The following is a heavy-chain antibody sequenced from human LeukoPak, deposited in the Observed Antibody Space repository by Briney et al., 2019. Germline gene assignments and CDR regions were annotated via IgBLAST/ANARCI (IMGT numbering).Heavy chain of an antibody. V-gene: IGHV4-30-4*01. D-gene: IGHD6-19*01. CDR1: GASIRSGDYY. CDR2: IYDSGST. J-gene: IGHJ6*02. Sequence: PSQTLSLTCTVSGASIRSGDYYWSWIRQPPGKGLEWIGYIYDSGSTNYNPSLKSRVTISVDTSKNQFSLKLSSVTAADTAVYYCARGHSSGWLRYYGMDVWGQGTTVTVSS. CDR3: ARGHSSGWLRYYGMDV.